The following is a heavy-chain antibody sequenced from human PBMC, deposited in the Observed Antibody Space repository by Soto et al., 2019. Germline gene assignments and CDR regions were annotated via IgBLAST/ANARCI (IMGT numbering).Heavy chain of an antibody. CDR1: VFTFSRFW. V-gene: IGHV3-7*01. CDR3: VRDRSRPAAMDY. D-gene: IGHD2-2*01. Sequence: GGSLRLSCVASVFTFSRFWMSWVRQAPGKWLEWLANIRHDVPEQXSVDSVKVRXTLSRYNPKNLXHLERXTRRPQDTPVYYCVRDRSRPAAMDYWGQGALVTVSS. J-gene: IGHJ4*02. CDR2: IRHDVPEQ.